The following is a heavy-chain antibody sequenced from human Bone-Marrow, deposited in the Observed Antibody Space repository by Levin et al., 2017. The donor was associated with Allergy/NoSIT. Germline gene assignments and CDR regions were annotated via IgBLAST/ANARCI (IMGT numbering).Heavy chain of an antibody. Sequence: VASVKVSCAVSGLTVSSTFMSWVRQAPGKGLEWVSIIYSGGSTYYADSVKGRFTISRDNSKNTLFLQMNSLRVEDTAVYYCARGGYNDAFDIWGQGTMVTVSS. J-gene: IGHJ3*02. CDR1: GLTVSSTF. V-gene: IGHV3-53*01. CDR2: IYSGGST. D-gene: IGHD5-24*01. CDR3: ARGGYNDAFDI.